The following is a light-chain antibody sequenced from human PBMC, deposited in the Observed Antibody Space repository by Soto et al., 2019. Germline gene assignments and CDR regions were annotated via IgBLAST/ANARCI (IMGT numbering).Light chain of an antibody. Sequence: SYELTQPPSVSVSPGQTASITCSGDKLGDKYACWYQQKPGQSPVLVIYQDTKRPSGIPERFSGSNSGNTATLTISGTQAMDEADYYCQAWDSSTVVFGEGIKLTVL. CDR3: QAWDSSTVV. V-gene: IGLV3-1*01. CDR1: KLGDKY. J-gene: IGLJ2*01. CDR2: QDT.